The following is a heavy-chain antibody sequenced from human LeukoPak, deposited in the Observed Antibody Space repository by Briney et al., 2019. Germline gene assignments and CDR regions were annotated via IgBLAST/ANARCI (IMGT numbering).Heavy chain of an antibody. V-gene: IGHV5-51*01. D-gene: IGHD6-19*01. J-gene: IGHJ4*02. Sequence: GESLRISCKGSGYSFTSYWISWVRQMPGKGLEWMGMIYPGDSDSRYSPSFEGQVTISADKSTTTAYLQWSNLKASDTAIYFCARVSSSGWPDFDFWGQGTLVTVSS. CDR1: GYSFTSYW. CDR2: IYPGDSDS. CDR3: ARVSSSGWPDFDF.